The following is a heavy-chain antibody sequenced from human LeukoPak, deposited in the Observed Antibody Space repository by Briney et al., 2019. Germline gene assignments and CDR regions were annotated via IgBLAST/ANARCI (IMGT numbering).Heavy chain of an antibody. CDR3: ATETWSD. CDR1: GFAVSSYY. V-gene: IGHV3-53*01. J-gene: IGHJ4*02. D-gene: IGHD1-1*01. CDR2: IFRDGST. Sequence: PGESLRLSCAASGFAVSSYYMSWVRQAPGKGLEWVSAIFRDGSTSHADSVKGRFTISRDNSRNTVYLQMNSLRAEDTAIYYCATETWSDWGQGTLVTVSS.